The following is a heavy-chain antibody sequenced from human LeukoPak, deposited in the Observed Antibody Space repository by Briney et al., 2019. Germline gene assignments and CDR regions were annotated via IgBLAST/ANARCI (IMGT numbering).Heavy chain of an antibody. CDR3: ARQTVARPFDL. Sequence: GRSLRLSCAASGFTFSSYGMHWVRQAPGKGLEWVAVISYDGSNKYYADSVKGRFTISRDNSKNTLYLQMNSLRAEDTAVYYCARQTVARPFDLWGQGTMVAVSS. J-gene: IGHJ3*01. CDR1: GFTFSSYG. CDR2: ISYDGSNK. V-gene: IGHV3-30*03.